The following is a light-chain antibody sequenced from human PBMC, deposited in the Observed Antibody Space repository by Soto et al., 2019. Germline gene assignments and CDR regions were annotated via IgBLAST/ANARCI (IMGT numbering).Light chain of an antibody. CDR2: AAS. CDR1: QSISSY. CDR3: QQSYSTPKRWT. Sequence: DIQMTQSPSSLSASVGDRVTITCRASQSISSYLNWYQQKPGKAPKLLIYAASSLQSGVPSRFSGSGSGTDFTLTISSLQPEDFATYYCQQSYSTPKRWTFGQGTKVYIK. V-gene: IGKV1-39*01. J-gene: IGKJ1*01.